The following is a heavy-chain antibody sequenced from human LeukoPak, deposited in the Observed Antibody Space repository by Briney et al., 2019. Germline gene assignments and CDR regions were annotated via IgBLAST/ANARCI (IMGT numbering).Heavy chain of an antibody. CDR2: IKSDGSST. J-gene: IGHJ4*02. CDR3: ASFAPGLG. CDR1: GFTFSSYW. V-gene: IGHV3-74*01. D-gene: IGHD7-27*01. Sequence: PGGSLRLSCAASGFTFSSYWMSWVRQAPGKGLVWVSRIKSDGSSTDYADSVKGRFTISRDNAKNTLYLQMNNLRAEDTAVYYCASFAPGLGWGQGTLVTVSS.